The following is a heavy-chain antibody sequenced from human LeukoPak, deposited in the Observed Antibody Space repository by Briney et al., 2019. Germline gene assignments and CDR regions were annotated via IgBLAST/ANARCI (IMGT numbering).Heavy chain of an antibody. D-gene: IGHD3-10*01. CDR1: GFTLSDYW. CDR3: ARAGFGFDL. CDR2: IKQDGSQV. V-gene: IGHV3-7*03. Sequence: GGSLRLSCAASGFTLSDYWMSWVRQAPGKGLAWVANIKQDGSQVQYVDSVTGRFTISRDNAKNTLYLQMNSLRAEDTAVYYCARAGFGFDLWGRGTLVTVSS. J-gene: IGHJ2*01.